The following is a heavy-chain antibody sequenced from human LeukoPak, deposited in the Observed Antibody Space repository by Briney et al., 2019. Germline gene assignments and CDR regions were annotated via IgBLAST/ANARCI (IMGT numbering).Heavy chain of an antibody. CDR3: AREDSGYVFDY. J-gene: IGHJ4*02. D-gene: IGHD5-12*01. V-gene: IGHV1-2*02. Sequence: ASVKVSCKASGGTFSSYAISWVRQAPGQGLERMGWINPNSGGTNYAQKFQGRVTMTRDTSISTAYMELSRLRSDDTAVYYCAREDSGYVFDYWGQGTLVTVSS. CDR1: GGTFSSYA. CDR2: INPNSGGT.